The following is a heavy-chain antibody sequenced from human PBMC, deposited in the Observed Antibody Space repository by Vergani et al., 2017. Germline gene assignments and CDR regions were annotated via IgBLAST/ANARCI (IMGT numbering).Heavy chain of an antibody. Sequence: QVQLQESGPGLVKPSETLSLTCTVSGGSISSYYWSWIRQPPGKGLEWIGYIYYSGSTYYNPSLKSRVTISVDTSKNQFSLKLSSVTAADTAVYYCARHGGDFWSGYYYFDYWGQGTLVTVSS. J-gene: IGHJ4*02. CDR2: IYYSGST. V-gene: IGHV4-59*08. CDR3: ARHGGDFWSGYYYFDY. CDR1: GGSISSYY. D-gene: IGHD3-3*01.